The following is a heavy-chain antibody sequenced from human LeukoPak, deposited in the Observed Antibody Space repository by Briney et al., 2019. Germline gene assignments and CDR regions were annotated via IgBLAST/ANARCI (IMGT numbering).Heavy chain of an antibody. D-gene: IGHD3-3*01. J-gene: IGHJ4*02. CDR3: TSTYDFWSGYRY. V-gene: IGHV3-15*01. CDR1: GFIFSNAW. Sequence: PGRSLRLSCAAPGFIFSNAWMSWARQAPGKGWVWVGRIKSKTEGGTTDNAAPVKGRFTISRDDSKNTLYLQMNSLKTEDTAVYYCTSTYDFWSGYRYWGQGTLVTVSS. CDR2: IKSKTEGGTT.